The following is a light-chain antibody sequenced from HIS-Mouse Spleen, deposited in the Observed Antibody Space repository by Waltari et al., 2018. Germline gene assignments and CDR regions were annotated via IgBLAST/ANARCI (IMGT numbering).Light chain of an antibody. CDR2: GAS. CDR1: QSVSSN. CDR3: QQYNNWWT. Sequence: EIVMTQSPATLSVSPGERATIPCRASQSVSSNLAWYQQKPGQAPRPLIYGASTRATGIPARFSGSGSGTEFTLTISSMQSEDFAVYYCQQYNNWWTFGQGTKVEIK. J-gene: IGKJ1*01. V-gene: IGKV3-15*01.